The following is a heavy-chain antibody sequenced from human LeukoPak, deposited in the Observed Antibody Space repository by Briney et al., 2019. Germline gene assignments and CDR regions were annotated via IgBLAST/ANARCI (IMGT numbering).Heavy chain of an antibody. Sequence: GGSLRLSCAASGFAFSSYDMNWVRQAPGKGLEWVSAISGSGGSTYYADSVKGRFTISRDNSKNTLYLQMNSLRAEDTAVYYCARGIAVADNFDYWGQGTLVTVSS. D-gene: IGHD6-19*01. CDR2: ISGSGGST. CDR3: ARGIAVADNFDY. V-gene: IGHV3-23*01. J-gene: IGHJ4*02. CDR1: GFAFSSYD.